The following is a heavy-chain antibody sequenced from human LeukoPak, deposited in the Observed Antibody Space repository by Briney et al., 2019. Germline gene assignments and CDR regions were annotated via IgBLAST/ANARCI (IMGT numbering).Heavy chain of an antibody. CDR2: VYPGDSDT. Sequence: RPGESLKISCKGLGYSFDTYRMGWVREMPGKGLEWIGIVYPGDSDTRYSSSLQGQVTISADKSISNAYLQWNSLQASNTAMYYCARQAATAYDYFDFWGQGTLVTVSS. CDR1: GYSFDTYR. CDR3: ARQAATAYDYFDF. J-gene: IGHJ4*01. D-gene: IGHD1-1*01. V-gene: IGHV5-51*01.